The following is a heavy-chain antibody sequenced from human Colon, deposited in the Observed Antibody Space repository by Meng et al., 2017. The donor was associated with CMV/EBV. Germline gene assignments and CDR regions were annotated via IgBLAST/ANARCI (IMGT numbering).Heavy chain of an antibody. CDR2: ISPTGSDT. D-gene: IGHD3-16*01. J-gene: IGHJ5*02. Sequence: GQPGPCWGVLVDPEGSFILSCAAFGFIFSDYYMTWIREAPGKGLEWVSNISPTGSDTNYADSVRGRFTISRDNAKNSLFLQMSSLTAEDTAVYYCVKGHTMINPWGQGTLVTVSS. V-gene: IGHV3-11*05. CDR1: GFIFSDYY. CDR3: VKGHTMINP.